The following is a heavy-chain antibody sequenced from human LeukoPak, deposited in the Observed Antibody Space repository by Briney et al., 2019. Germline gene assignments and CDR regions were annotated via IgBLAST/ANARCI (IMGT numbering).Heavy chain of an antibody. CDR2: ISYDGSNK. J-gene: IGHJ4*02. CDR3: ARSVPAADSGAFDY. D-gene: IGHD2-2*01. CDR1: GFTFSSYA. Sequence: PGGSLGLSCAASGFTFSSYAMHWVRQAPGKGLEWVAVISYDGSNKYYADSVKGRFTISRDNSKNTLYLQMNSLRAEDTAVYYCARSVPAADSGAFDYWGQGTLVTVSS. V-gene: IGHV3-30-3*01.